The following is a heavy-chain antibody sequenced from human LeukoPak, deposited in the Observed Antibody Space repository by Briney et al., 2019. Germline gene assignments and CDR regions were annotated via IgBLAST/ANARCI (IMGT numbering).Heavy chain of an antibody. V-gene: IGHV3-48*03. D-gene: IGHD2-15*01. J-gene: IGHJ6*03. CDR2: ISSSGSTI. Sequence: GGSLRLSCAASGFTFRSYEMNWVRQAPGKGLEWVSYISSSGSTIYYADSVKGRFTISRDNAKNSLYLQMNSLRAEDTAVYYCARHVMVGIQDYYYLDVWGKGTTVTISS. CDR3: ARHVMVGIQDYYYLDV. CDR1: GFTFRSYE.